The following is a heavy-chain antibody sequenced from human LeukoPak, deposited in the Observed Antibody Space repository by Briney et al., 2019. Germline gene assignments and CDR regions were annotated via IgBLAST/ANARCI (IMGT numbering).Heavy chain of an antibody. CDR3: ARAREYSTLGDWFDP. Sequence: ASVKVSCKASGYTFSGTGWYLYWLRQAPGQGLECMGWIYPYTGATHYAQKFQGRVTLSRDTSISTAYMELSGLRSDDTAVYYCARAREYSTLGDWFDPWGQGTLVTVSS. V-gene: IGHV1-2*02. J-gene: IGHJ5*02. CDR1: GYTFSGTGWY. D-gene: IGHD2/OR15-2a*01. CDR2: IYPYTGAT.